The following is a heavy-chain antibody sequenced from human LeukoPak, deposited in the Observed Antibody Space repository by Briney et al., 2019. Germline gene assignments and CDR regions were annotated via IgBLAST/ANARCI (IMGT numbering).Heavy chain of an antibody. J-gene: IGHJ4*02. CDR1: GYSLSRGYY. CDR3: ARVQNEDYYDSSGYSPFDY. Sequence: PSETLSLTCAVSGYSLSRGYYWGWIRQSPGKGLEWIGSIYHIGTTYYNPSLQSRVTISLDSSRNRFSLKPKSLTAADTAVYYCARVQNEDYYDSSGYSPFDYWGQGTLVTVSS. D-gene: IGHD3-22*01. CDR2: IYHIGTT. V-gene: IGHV4-38-2*01.